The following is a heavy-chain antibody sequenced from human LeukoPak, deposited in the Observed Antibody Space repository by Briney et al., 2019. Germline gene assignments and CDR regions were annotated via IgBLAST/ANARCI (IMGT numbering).Heavy chain of an antibody. J-gene: IGHJ3*01. D-gene: IGHD1-26*01. CDR2: FYYSGST. V-gene: IGHV4-61*01. Sequence: SETLSLTCTVSGGSVSSNRYFWNWIRQPPEKGLQWIGYFYYSGSTNYNPSLESRVTISVDTSNNQFSLKLSSVTAADTALYYCARVMASNGSIDFWGQGTMVTVSS. CDR3: ARVMASNGSIDF. CDR1: GGSVSSNRYF.